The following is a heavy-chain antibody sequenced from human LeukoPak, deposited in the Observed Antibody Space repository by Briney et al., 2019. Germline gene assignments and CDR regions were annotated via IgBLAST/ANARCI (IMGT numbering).Heavy chain of an antibody. D-gene: IGHD6-19*01. J-gene: IGHJ6*02. Sequence: SQTLSLTCTVSGASISSGGYFWSWIRQHPGKGLEWIGYIHYSGSTYYNPSLKSRVTISVDTSENQFSLKLSSVTAADTAVYYCARYSGFYYYYYGMDVWGQGTTVTVSS. CDR2: IHYSGST. V-gene: IGHV4-31*03. CDR3: ARYSGFYYYYYGMDV. CDR1: GASISSGGYF.